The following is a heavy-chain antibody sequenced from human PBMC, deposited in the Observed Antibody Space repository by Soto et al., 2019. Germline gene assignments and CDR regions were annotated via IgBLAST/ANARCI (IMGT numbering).Heavy chain of an antibody. Sequence: QVQLKESGPGLVKTSQILSLTCTVSGGSITRGDYYWSWIRQSPGKGLEWIGYIYHSGNTFYNPCLKRRASISVDTSKNPFSLTLTSLSAADTALYYCASCSGSGFDYFDSWGQGTLVTVSS. CDR2: IYHSGNT. CDR3: ASCSGSGFDYFDS. CDR1: GGSITRGDYY. D-gene: IGHD6-19*01. V-gene: IGHV4-30-4*01. J-gene: IGHJ4*02.